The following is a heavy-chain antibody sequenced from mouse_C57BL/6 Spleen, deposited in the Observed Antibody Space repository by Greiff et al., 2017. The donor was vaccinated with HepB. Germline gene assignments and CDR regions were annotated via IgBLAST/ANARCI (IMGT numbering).Heavy chain of an antibody. CDR1: GYSITSGYY. CDR2: ISYDGSN. Sequence: EVQLVESGPGLVKPSQSLSLTCSVTGYSITSGYYWNWIRQFPGNKLEWMGYISYDGSNNYNPSLKNRISITRDTSKNQFFLKLNSVTTEDTATYYCAREGPFTTFDYWGQGTTLTVSS. D-gene: IGHD2-12*01. CDR3: AREGPFTTFDY. J-gene: IGHJ2*01. V-gene: IGHV3-6*01.